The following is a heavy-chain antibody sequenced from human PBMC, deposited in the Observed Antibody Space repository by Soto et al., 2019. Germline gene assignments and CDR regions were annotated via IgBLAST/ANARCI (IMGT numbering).Heavy chain of an antibody. V-gene: IGHV4-39*01. CDR3: ARRLEYCSSTSCPFAEYFQH. J-gene: IGHJ1*01. CDR2: IYYSGST. CDR1: GGSISSSSYY. Sequence: QLQLQESGPGLVKPSETLSLTCTVSGGSISSSSYYWGWIRQPPGKGLEWIGSIYYSGSTYYNPSLKSRVTISVDTSKNQFSLKLSSVTAADTAVYYCARRLEYCSSTSCPFAEYFQHWGQGTLVTVSS. D-gene: IGHD2-2*01.